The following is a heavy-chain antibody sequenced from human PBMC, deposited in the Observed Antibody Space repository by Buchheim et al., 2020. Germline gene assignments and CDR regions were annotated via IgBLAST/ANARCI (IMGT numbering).Heavy chain of an antibody. CDR2: INQGGGT. D-gene: IGHD5-24*01. CDR3: ARGRRMEMELVY. V-gene: IGHV4-34*01. CDR1: GGSFSGYY. Sequence: QVQLQQWGAGLLKPSETLSLTCGVYGGSFSGYYWSWIRQPPGKGLEWIGEINQGGGTTYNPSLKSRVTMPVAPSKNHFSLKLISVSAADTAMYYCARGRRMEMELVYWDQGSL. J-gene: IGHJ4*02.